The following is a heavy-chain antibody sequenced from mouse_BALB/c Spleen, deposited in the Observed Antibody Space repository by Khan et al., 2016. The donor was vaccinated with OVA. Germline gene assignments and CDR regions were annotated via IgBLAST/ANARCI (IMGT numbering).Heavy chain of an antibody. V-gene: IGHV1-69*02. Sequence: QVQLQQPGTELVRPGASVKLSCKASGYTFTNSWINWVKQRPGQGLEWIGNIYPSDSYINYNQKFRDKATLTVDKSSTTAYSQLIIPTSEDSAVYFCTRGGVDGSSFAYWGQGTLVTVSA. CDR1: GYTFTNSW. D-gene: IGHD2-3*01. CDR3: TRGGVDGSSFAY. J-gene: IGHJ3*01. CDR2: IYPSDSYI.